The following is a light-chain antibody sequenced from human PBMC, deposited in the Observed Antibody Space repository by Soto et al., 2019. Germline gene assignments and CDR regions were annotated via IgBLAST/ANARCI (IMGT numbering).Light chain of an antibody. CDR1: SSNIESNT. CDR2: SNN. Sequence: QAVVTQPPSASGTPGQRVTISCSGSSSNIESNTASWYQQLPGTAPKVLIYSNNQRPSGVPDRFSGSRSGTSASLAISGLQSDDEADYYCAAWDDSLNGVVFGAGTKVTVL. V-gene: IGLV1-44*01. J-gene: IGLJ2*01. CDR3: AAWDDSLNGVV.